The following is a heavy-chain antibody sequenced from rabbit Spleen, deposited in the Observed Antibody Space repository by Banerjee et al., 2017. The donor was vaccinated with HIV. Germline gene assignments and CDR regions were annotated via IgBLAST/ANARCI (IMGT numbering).Heavy chain of an antibody. V-gene: IGHV1S40*01. CDR2: IYTGDGDT. CDR3: ARLAVSSGSLDL. J-gene: IGHJ3*01. Sequence: QSLEESGGDLVKPGATLTLTCTASGFSLTSNYYMCWVRQAPGKGLEWIGCIYTGDGDTYYASGAKGRFTIAKASSTTVTLQMTRRTAADTATYFCARLAVSSGSLDLWGQGTLVTV. CDR1: GFSLTSNYY. D-gene: IGHD1-1*01.